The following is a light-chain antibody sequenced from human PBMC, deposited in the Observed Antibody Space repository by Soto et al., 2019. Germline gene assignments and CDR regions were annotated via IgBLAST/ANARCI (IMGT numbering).Light chain of an antibody. CDR2: DAS. V-gene: IGKV3-20*01. Sequence: EIVLTQSPGTLSLSPGERATLSCRASQSVSSSYLAWYQQKPGQAPRLLIYDASSRATGIPDRFSGSGSGTDFTLTISRLVPEDFAVYYCQQYGRSPGTFGQGTKVEIK. J-gene: IGKJ1*01. CDR1: QSVSSSY. CDR3: QQYGRSPGT.